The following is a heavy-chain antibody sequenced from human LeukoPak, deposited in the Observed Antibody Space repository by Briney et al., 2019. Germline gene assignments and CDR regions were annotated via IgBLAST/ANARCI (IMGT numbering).Heavy chain of an antibody. CDR2: IFHSGST. CDR1: GGSISGYY. V-gene: IGHV4-4*07. D-gene: IGHD6-19*01. CDR3: ARSRIVLADSLDP. Sequence: SETLSLTCTVSGGSISGYYWNWIRQPAGKGLEWIGRIFHSGSTNYNPSLNSRVTMSVDTSKDQFSLKLSSVTAADTAVYYCARSRIVLADSLDPWGQGTLVTVSS. J-gene: IGHJ5*02.